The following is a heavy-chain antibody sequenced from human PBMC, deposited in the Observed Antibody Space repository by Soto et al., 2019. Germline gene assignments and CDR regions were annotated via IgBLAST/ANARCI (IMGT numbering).Heavy chain of an antibody. CDR2: ISGSGGSI. CDR3: AKGGGDSLRYGMDV. V-gene: IGHV3-23*01. CDR1: GFIFSSSA. D-gene: IGHD2-21*02. Sequence: EVQLLDSGGGLVQPGGALRLSCSASGFIFSSSAMNWVRQAPGKGLEWVSAISGSGGSIYYADSVKGRCTISRDNSKTTLYLQMDSLRAEDTAVYYCAKGGGDSLRYGMDVWGQGTTVTVSS. J-gene: IGHJ6*02.